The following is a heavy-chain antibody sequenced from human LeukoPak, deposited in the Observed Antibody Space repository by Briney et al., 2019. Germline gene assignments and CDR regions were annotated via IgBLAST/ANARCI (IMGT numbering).Heavy chain of an antibody. CDR2: IYSGDTT. D-gene: IGHD3-10*02. J-gene: IGHJ6*04. CDR1: GFTFSIYG. V-gene: IGHV3-NL1*01. Sequence: QPGGSLRLSCTASGFTFSIYGTHWVRQAPGKGLEWVSLIYSGDTTLYADSVKGRFTISRDISKNTLYLQMNSLRAEDTAVYYCAELGITMIGGVWGKGTTVTISS. CDR3: AELGITMIGGV.